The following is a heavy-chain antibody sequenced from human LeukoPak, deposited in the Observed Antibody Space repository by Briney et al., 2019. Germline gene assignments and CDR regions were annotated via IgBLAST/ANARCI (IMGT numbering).Heavy chain of an antibody. V-gene: IGHV3-13*01. J-gene: IGHJ3*02. Sequence: PGGSLRLSCAASGFTFSSYDMHWVRQATGKGLEWVSAIGTAGDTYYPGSVKGRFTISRENAKNSLYLQMNSLRAGDTAVYYCARERAAAGMISAFDIWGQGTMVTVSS. CDR2: IGTAGDT. CDR1: GFTFSSYD. D-gene: IGHD6-13*01. CDR3: ARERAAAGMISAFDI.